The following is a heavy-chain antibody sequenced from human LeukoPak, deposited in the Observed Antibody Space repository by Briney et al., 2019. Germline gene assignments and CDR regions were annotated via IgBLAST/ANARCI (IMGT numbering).Heavy chain of an antibody. Sequence: GSSVKVSCKASGGTFSSYAISWVRQAPGQGLEWMGLVDPEDGETIYAEKFQGRVTITADTSTDTAYMELSSLRSEDTAVYYCATDSSSIAAAEFDYWGQGTLVTISS. J-gene: IGHJ4*02. V-gene: IGHV1-69-2*01. CDR3: ATDSSSIAAAEFDY. CDR2: VDPEDGET. D-gene: IGHD6-13*01. CDR1: GGTFSSYA.